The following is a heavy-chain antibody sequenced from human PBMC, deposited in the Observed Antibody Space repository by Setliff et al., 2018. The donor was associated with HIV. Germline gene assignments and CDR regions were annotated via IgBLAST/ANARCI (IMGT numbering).Heavy chain of an antibody. CDR1: GLTFSSYS. D-gene: IGHD5-12*01. Sequence: GGSLRLSCAASGLTFSSYSMNWVRQAPGKGLEWVSYISSSSSTIYYADSVKGRFTISRDNAKNTLYLQMNSLRAEDTGVYYCHSGYDTEEQSYFDYWGQGALVTVSS. CDR2: ISSSSSTI. J-gene: IGHJ4*02. V-gene: IGHV3-48*04. CDR3: HSGYDTEEQSYFDY.